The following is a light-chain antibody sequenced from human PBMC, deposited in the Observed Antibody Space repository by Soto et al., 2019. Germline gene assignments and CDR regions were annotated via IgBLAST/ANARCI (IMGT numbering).Light chain of an antibody. CDR2: GAS. CDR3: QQYNSYSPRT. Sequence: EVVLTKSPDTLSVSTGERATLSCRASQSVSNNLAWYQQKPGQAPRLLMYGASTRATGIPARFSGSGSGTEFTLTISSLQPDDFATYYCQQYNSYSPRTFGQGTKVDIK. V-gene: IGKV3-15*01. CDR1: QSVSNN. J-gene: IGKJ1*01.